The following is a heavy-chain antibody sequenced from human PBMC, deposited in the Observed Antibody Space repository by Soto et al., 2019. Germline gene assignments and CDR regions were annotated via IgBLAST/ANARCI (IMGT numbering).Heavy chain of an antibody. J-gene: IGHJ4*02. CDR3: ASSPVSTYFDY. CDR1: GGSISSSGYY. V-gene: IGHV4-31*02. Sequence: PSEALSLTCAVSGGSISSSGYYCSWTRQHPGKGLEWLGCVSYSGSTSYNPSLKSRLTISLDTSKNQFSLKLTSVSAADTAVYYCASSPVSTYFDYWGQGALVTVSS. CDR2: VSYSGST. D-gene: IGHD3-16*01.